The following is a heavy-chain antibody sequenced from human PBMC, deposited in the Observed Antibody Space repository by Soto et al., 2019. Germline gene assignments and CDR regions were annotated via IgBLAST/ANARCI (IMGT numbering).Heavy chain of an antibody. CDR1: GGSISSGGHY. V-gene: IGHV4-31*03. D-gene: IGHD2-8*01. CDR2: ISYIGTT. CDR3: ARVICVNCVCSPNAHHWFAP. Sequence: SETLSLTCTVSGGSISSGGHYWSWIRHRPGKGLECIGYISYIGTTYYDPSLKSRVIISVDTSKNKFSLTLNSVTAADTAVYYCARVICVNCVCSPNAHHWFAPPGQRTLVTXSS. J-gene: IGHJ5*02.